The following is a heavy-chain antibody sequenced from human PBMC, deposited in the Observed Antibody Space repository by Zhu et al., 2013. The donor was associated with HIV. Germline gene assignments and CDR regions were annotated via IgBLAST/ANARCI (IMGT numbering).Heavy chain of an antibody. CDR1: GFTFSSYG. CDR2: ISYDGSNK. V-gene: IGHV3-30*18. J-gene: IGHJ4*02. CDR3: AKDSRYSWYVSKRGTPDY. D-gene: IGHD6-13*01. Sequence: VQLVESGGGVVQPGRSLRLSCAASGFTFSSYGMHWVRQAPGKGLEWVAVISYDGSNKYYADSVKGRFTISRDNSKNTLYLQMNSLRAEDTAVYYCAKDSRYSWYVSKRGTPDYWGQGTLVTVSS.